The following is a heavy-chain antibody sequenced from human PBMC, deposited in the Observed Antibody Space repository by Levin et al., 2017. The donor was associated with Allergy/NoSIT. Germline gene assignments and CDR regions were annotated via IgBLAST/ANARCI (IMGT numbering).Heavy chain of an antibody. CDR1: GFTFSSYE. CDR2: ISSSGSTI. V-gene: IGHV3-48*03. CDR3: ARPEGYCSGGSCYSAPT. Sequence: GESLKISCAASGFTFSSYEMNWVRQAPGKGLEWVSYISSSGSTIYYADSVKGRFTISRDNAKNSLYLQMNSLRAEDTAVYYCARPEGYCSGGSCYSAPTWGQGTMVTVSS. D-gene: IGHD2-15*01. J-gene: IGHJ3*01.